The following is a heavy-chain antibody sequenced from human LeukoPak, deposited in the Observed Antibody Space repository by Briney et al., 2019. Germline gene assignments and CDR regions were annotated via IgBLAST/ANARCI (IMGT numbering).Heavy chain of an antibody. D-gene: IGHD3-10*01. J-gene: IGHJ5*02. Sequence: ASVKVSCKASGYTFTSYDINWVRQATGQGLEWMGWMNPNSGNTGYAQKFQGRVTMTRNTSISTAYMEPSSLRSEDTAVYYCARGRLCQTVRGVISECNWFDPWGQGTLVTVSS. CDR3: ARGRLCQTVRGVISECNWFDP. CDR1: GYTFTSYD. V-gene: IGHV1-8*01. CDR2: MNPNSGNT.